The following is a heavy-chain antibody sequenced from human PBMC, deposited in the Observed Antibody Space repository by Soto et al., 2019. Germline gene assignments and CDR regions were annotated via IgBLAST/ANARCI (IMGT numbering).Heavy chain of an antibody. CDR1: GFTFYNYA. CDR2: ISSGGTTT. D-gene: IGHD4-17*01. V-gene: IGHV3-23*01. J-gene: IGHJ4*02. Sequence: EVQLLESGGGLVQPGGSLRLSCAASGFTFYNYALSWVRQAPGKGLEWVSVISSGGTTTFYADSVRGRFSISRDNSKNTVYLQMDSLRADDTALYYCAKVLGMTTVTFDSYYFDSWGQGTLVTVSS. CDR3: AKVLGMTTVTFDSYYFDS.